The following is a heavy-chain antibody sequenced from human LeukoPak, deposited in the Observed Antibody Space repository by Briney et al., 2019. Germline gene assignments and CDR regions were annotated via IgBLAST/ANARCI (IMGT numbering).Heavy chain of an antibody. V-gene: IGHV4-59*01. D-gene: IGHD5-24*01. Sequence: PSETLSLTCTVSGGSISGYYWSWLRQPPGKGLEWFGYFYYSGSTNYNPSLKSRVTISVDTSKNQFSLKLSSVTAADTAVYYCARGRDGYNYVFDCWGQGTLVTVSS. CDR1: GGSISGYY. CDR3: ARGRDGYNYVFDC. CDR2: FYYSGST. J-gene: IGHJ4*02.